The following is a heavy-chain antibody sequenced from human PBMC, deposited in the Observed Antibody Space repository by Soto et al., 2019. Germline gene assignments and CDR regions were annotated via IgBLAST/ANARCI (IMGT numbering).Heavy chain of an antibody. CDR3: AKTKAWTYFDY. CDR2: ISGSGGST. CDR1: GFTFSNYA. Sequence: PGESLKISCAASGFTFSNYAMSWVRQAPGKGLEWVSVISGSGGSTHFADFVKGRFTISRDNSNNTLYLQMNSLRTEDTAVYYCAKTKAWTYFDYWGQGSLVTVSS. J-gene: IGHJ4*02. V-gene: IGHV3-23*01.